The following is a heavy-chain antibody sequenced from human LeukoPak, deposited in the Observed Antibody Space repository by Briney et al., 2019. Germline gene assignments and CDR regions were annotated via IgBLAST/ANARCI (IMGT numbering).Heavy chain of an antibody. J-gene: IGHJ5*02. V-gene: IGHV3-53*01. CDR2: IYSGGST. Sequence: GGSLRLSCVASGFTVSSNYMSWVRQAPGKGLEWVSVIYSGGSTYYADSVKGRFTISRDNSKNTLYLQMNSLRAEDTAVYYCATQYGSGSYWGFDPWGQGTLVTVSS. D-gene: IGHD3-10*01. CDR3: ATQYGSGSYWGFDP. CDR1: GFTVSSNY.